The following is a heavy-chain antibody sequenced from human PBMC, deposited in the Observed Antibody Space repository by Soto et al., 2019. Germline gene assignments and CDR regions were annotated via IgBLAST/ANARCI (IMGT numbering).Heavy chain of an antibody. CDR2: IRSKAYGGTT. Sequence: GGSLRLSCAASGFTFSNYAMTWVRQAPGKGLEWVGFIRSKAYGGTTEYAASVKGRFTISRDDSKSIAYLQMNSLKTEDTAVYYCTRDPNAITIFGVVIIMDAFDIWGQGTMVTVSS. D-gene: IGHD3-3*01. V-gene: IGHV3-49*04. CDR1: GFTFSNYA. J-gene: IGHJ3*02. CDR3: TRDPNAITIFGVVIIMDAFDI.